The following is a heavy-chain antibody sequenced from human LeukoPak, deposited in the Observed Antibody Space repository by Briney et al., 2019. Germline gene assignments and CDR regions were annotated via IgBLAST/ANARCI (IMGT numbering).Heavy chain of an antibody. J-gene: IGHJ4*02. CDR2: IIPIFATT. V-gene: IGHV1-69*13. Sequence: ASVKVSCKASGGTFSTYAISWVRQAPGQGLEWMGGIIPIFATTNYAQKSQGRVTITADESTSTAYMELSSLRSEDTAVYYCARAPREYQLLYPFDYWGQGTLVTVSS. D-gene: IGHD2-2*02. CDR1: GGTFSTYA. CDR3: ARAPREYQLLYPFDY.